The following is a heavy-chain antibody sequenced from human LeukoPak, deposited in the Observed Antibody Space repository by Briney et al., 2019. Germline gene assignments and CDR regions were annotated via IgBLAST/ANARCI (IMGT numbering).Heavy chain of an antibody. V-gene: IGHV3-23*01. CDR3: AKEPTPGGAFYFDY. Sequence: GGSLRLSCAASGFTFSSYWMHWVRQAPGKGLEWVSTISGSGGSTYFADSVKGRFTISRDNSKNTLYLQMNSLRAEDTAVYYCAKEPTPGGAFYFDYWGQGTLVTVSS. D-gene: IGHD3-10*01. J-gene: IGHJ4*02. CDR2: ISGSGGST. CDR1: GFTFSSYW.